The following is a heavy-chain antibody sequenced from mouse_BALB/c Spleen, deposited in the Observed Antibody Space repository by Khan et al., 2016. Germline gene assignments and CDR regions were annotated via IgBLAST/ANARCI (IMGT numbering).Heavy chain of an antibody. CDR1: GFTFSSYA. V-gene: IGHV5-6-5*01. Sequence: EVELVESGGGLVKPGGSLKLSCAASGFTFSSYALSWVRQTPEKKLEWVASINSGGSAYYPDTMKGQFTISRDNARNILYLQMSSPRSEDTAIYYCAREGASLYYFDFWGQGTTLTVSS. J-gene: IGHJ2*01. CDR3: AREGASLYYFDF. CDR2: INSGGSA.